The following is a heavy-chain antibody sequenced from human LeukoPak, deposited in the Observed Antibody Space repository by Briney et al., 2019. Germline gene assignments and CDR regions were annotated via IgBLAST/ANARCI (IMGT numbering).Heavy chain of an antibody. Sequence: GRSLTLSCAASVFTFDDYAIHCVRQAPGKCREWASCISWNSGSIGYTDPVKARFTISRDSAKNSLYLQMNSLRAEDTALYYCEKLPSPHSEEYLDYWGQGTLVTVSS. J-gene: IGHJ4*02. V-gene: IGHV3-9*01. CDR1: VFTFDDYA. CDR3: EKLPSPHSEEYLDY. D-gene: IGHD6-6*01. CDR2: ISWNSGSI.